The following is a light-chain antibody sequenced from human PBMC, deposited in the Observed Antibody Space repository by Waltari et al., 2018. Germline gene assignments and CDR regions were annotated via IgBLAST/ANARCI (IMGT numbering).Light chain of an antibody. CDR2: TVS. V-gene: IGKV2-30*01. CDR3: MQATYWPWT. J-gene: IGKJ1*01. Sequence: DAVLTEAQISLPVTLGQPASISCRSSQTLVSGNGNTYLSWVQQRPGQSPRRLIYTVSDRDSGVPDRFSGSGSDTDFTLTISRVEAEDVGVYYCMQATYWPWTFGQGTKVEIK. CDR1: QTLVSGNGNTY.